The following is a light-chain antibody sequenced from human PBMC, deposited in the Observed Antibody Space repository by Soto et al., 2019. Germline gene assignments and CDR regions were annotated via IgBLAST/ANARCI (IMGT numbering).Light chain of an antibody. CDR3: QQYNDWPPLT. CDR1: QSIRTN. J-gene: IGKJ4*01. V-gene: IGKV3-15*01. CDR2: DAS. Sequence: EIVMTQSPATVSVSPGERATLSCRASQSIRTNVAWYQQKPGQALRLLIYDASTRATGLSSRFSASGSGTEFTLTISSLQSEDVATYYCQQYNDWPPLTFVGGTRLEI.